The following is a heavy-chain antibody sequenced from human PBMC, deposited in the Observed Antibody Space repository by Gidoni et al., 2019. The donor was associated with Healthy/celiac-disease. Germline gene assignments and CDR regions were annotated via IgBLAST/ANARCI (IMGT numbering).Heavy chain of an antibody. CDR2: IKQDGSEK. CDR3: ARSPATMIVVVIGLFDY. V-gene: IGHV3-7*04. D-gene: IGHD3-22*01. Sequence: EVQLVESGGGLAQPGGSLRLSCAASGFTFSSSWMSWVRQAPGKGLEWVANIKQDGSEKYYVDSVKGRFTISRDNAKNSLYLQMNSLRAEDTAVYYCARSPATMIVVVIGLFDYWGQGTLVTVSS. J-gene: IGHJ4*02. CDR1: GFTFSSSW.